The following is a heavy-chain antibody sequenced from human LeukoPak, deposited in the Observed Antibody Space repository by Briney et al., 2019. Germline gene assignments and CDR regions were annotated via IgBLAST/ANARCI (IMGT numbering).Heavy chain of an antibody. D-gene: IGHD3-10*01. J-gene: IGHJ4*02. V-gene: IGHV1-69*05. CDR3: ARDLRFGELSFLPFDY. CDR2: IIPIFGTA. CDR1: GGTFSNYA. Sequence: SVKVSCKASGGTFSNYAISWVRQAPGQGLEWVGGIIPIFGTAKYAQKFQGRVTLTRDMSTSTVYMEVSSLRSEDTAVYYCARDLRFGELSFLPFDYWGQGTLVTVSS.